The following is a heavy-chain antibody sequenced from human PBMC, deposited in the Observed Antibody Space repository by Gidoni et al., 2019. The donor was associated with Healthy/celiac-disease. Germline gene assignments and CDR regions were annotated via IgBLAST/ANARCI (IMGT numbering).Heavy chain of an antibody. J-gene: IGHJ4*02. CDR3: ASGRRHYYFDY. V-gene: IGHV3-48*04. Sequence: EVQLVESGGGLVQPGGSLSLSCAASGFTFSSYSMNWVRQAPGKGLEWVSYISSSSSTIYYADSVKGRFTISRDNAKNSLYLQMNSLRAEDTAVYYCASGRRHYYFDYWGQGTLVTVSS. CDR1: GFTFSSYS. CDR2: ISSSSSTI. D-gene: IGHD1-1*01.